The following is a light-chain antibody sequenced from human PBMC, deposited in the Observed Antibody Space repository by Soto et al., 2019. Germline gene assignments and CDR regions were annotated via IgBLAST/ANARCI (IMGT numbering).Light chain of an antibody. CDR3: QQYNEYPLT. CDR2: RAS. CDR1: QSIGNW. J-gene: IGKJ4*01. V-gene: IGKV1-5*03. Sequence: DIHMTQSPATLSASVGDRVTITCRASQSIGNWVAWYQQQPGKAPNLLIYRASTLEGGVPSRFSGSGSGTEFSLTISSLQPDDFGSYYCQQYNEYPLTFGGGTKVDIK.